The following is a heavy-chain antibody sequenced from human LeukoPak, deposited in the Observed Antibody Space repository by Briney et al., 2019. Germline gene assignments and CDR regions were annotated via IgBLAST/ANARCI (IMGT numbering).Heavy chain of an antibody. CDR1: GFTFDDYA. CDR2: IYYSGST. J-gene: IGHJ4*02. V-gene: IGHV4-59*01. D-gene: IGHD3-22*01. Sequence: MSGGSLRLSCAASGFTFDDYAMHWIRQPPGKGLEWIGYIYYSGSTNYNPSLKSRVTISVDTSKNQFSLKLSSVTAADTAVYYCARDGVDRRLDYWGQGTLVTVSS. CDR3: ARDGVDRRLDY.